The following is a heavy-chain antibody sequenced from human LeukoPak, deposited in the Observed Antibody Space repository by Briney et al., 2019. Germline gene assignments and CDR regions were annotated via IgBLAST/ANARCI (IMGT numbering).Heavy chain of an antibody. CDR1: GFTVSNNY. CDR2: IYSGGAT. Sequence: GGSLRLSCAASGFTVSNNYMRWVRQAPGKGLEWVSLIYSGGATFYADAVKGRFTISRDGSKNTLYLQMNSFRAEDTAVYYCARDPPAVAANTYGWGQGTLVTVSS. V-gene: IGHV3-66*01. J-gene: IGHJ4*02. CDR3: ARDPPAVAANTYG. D-gene: IGHD6-6*01.